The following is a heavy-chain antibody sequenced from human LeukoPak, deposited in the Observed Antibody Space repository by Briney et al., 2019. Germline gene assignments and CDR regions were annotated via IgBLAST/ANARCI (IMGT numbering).Heavy chain of an antibody. CDR3: AREWTSGDGSGYPYYFDY. J-gene: IGHJ4*02. CDR2: IYTSGVT. CDR1: GDSMSSFY. D-gene: IGHD3-22*01. V-gene: IGHV4-4*07. Sequence: PSETLSLTYTVSGDSMSSFYWDWIRQPAGKGLQWIGRIYTSGVTNYNPSLKSRVTTSVDTSRNQFSLKLNSVTAADTAVYYRAREWTSGDGSGYPYYFDYWGPGTLVTVSS.